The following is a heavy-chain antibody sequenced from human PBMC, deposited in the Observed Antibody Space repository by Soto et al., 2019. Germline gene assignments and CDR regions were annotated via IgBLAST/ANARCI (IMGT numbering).Heavy chain of an antibody. CDR2: IYPGDSDT. D-gene: IGHD5-18*01. CDR1: GYSFTNYW. CDR3: ARGTMQLWFNWFDP. Sequence: GESLKISCKGSGYSFTNYWIGWVRQMPGKGLEWMGIIYPGDSDTRYSPSFQGQVTISADRSISTAYLQWSSLKASDTAIYYCARGTMQLWFNWFDPWGQGTLVTVSS. V-gene: IGHV5-51*01. J-gene: IGHJ5*02.